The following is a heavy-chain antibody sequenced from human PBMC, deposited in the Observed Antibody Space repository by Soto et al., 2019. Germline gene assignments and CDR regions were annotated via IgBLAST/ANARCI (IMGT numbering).Heavy chain of an antibody. V-gene: IGHV2-70*01. D-gene: IGHD6-19*01. CDR2: IDWDDDK. CDR3: ARIFSSGWPRGFDY. J-gene: IGHJ4*02. Sequence: SGPTLVNPTQTLTLTCPFSGFSLSTSGMCVSWIRQPPGKALEWLALIDWDDDKYYSTSLKTRLTISKDTSKNQVVLTMTNMDPVDTATYYCARIFSSGWPRGFDYWGQGTLVTVSS. CDR1: GFSLSTSGMC.